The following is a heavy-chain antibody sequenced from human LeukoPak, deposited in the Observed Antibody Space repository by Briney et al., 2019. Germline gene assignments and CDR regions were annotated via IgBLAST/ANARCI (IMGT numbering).Heavy chain of an antibody. J-gene: IGHJ5*02. CDR2: IYPRDSDT. V-gene: IGHV5-51*01. CDR3: GRVAVTVKNWFDP. CDR1: GYSFATYW. Sequence: GESLKISCKASGYSFATYWIGWVRQMPGKGLEWMGIIYPRDSDTRYSPSFQGQVTISADKSINTAYLQWSSLRASDTAMYYCGRVAVTVKNWFDPWGQGTLVTVSS. D-gene: IGHD6-19*01.